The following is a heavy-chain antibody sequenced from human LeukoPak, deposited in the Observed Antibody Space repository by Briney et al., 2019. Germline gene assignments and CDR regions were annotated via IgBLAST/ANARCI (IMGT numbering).Heavy chain of an antibody. CDR3: ARYSGTYRDY. CDR2: ISSSTYI. J-gene: IGHJ4*02. D-gene: IGHD1-26*01. CDR1: GFTFSSYN. V-gene: IGHV3-21*01. Sequence: GESLRLSCAASGFTFSSYNMNWVRQAPGKGLEWVASISSSTYIFYADSAKGRFTISRDNAKNALYLQMNSLRAEDTAVYYCARYSGTYRDYWGQGTLVTVSS.